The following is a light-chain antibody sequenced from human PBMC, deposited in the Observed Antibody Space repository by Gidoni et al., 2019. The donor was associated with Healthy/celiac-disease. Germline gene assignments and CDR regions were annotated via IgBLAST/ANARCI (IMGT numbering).Light chain of an antibody. V-gene: IGKV3-15*01. CDR3: QQYNNWPPWT. CDR2: GAS. CDR1: QSVSSN. Sequence: EIVMTQSPATLSVSPGERDTISCRASQSVSSNLAWYQQKPGQAPRLLISGASTRATGIPARFSGSGSGTEFTLTISSLQSEDFAVYYCQQYNNWPPWTFGQGTKVEIK. J-gene: IGKJ1*01.